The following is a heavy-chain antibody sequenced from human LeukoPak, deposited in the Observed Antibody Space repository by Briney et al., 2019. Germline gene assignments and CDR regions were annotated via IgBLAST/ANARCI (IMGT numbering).Heavy chain of an antibody. CDR3: ARDQVGGSSGWYVSWFDP. CDR1: GFTFSSYW. D-gene: IGHD6-19*01. CDR2: IKQDGSEK. Sequence: GGSLRLSCAAFGFTFSSYWMSWVRQAPGKGLEWVANIKQDGSEKYYVDSVKGRFTISRDNSKNTLYLQMNSLRAEDTAVYYCARDQVGGSSGWYVSWFDPWGQGTLVTVSS. J-gene: IGHJ5*02. V-gene: IGHV3-7*01.